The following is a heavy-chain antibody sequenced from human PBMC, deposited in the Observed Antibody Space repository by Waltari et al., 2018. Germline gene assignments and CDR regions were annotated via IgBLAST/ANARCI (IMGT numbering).Heavy chain of an antibody. V-gene: IGHV4-59*01. CDR1: RGSIGSDY. Sequence: HVQLQESGPGMVKPSETMSLSCTACRGSIGSDYRSWVRQPPGKGLEWIGYIYYSGSTNYNPSLKSRVTISVDTSKNQFSLKLSSVTAADTAVYYCARAKSGSYSGDAFDIWGQGTMVTVSS. CDR2: IYYSGST. CDR3: ARAKSGSYSGDAFDI. J-gene: IGHJ3*02. D-gene: IGHD1-26*01.